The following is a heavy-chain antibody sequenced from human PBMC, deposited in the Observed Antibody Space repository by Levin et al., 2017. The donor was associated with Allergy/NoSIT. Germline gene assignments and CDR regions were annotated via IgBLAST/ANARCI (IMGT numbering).Heavy chain of an antibody. CDR2: IYSGGST. CDR3: ARWEHDNGGFDP. J-gene: IGHJ5*02. V-gene: IGHV3-53*01. Sequence: GESLKISCAASGFTVSSNYMSWVRQAPGKGLEWVSVIYSGGSTYYADSVKGRFTISRDNSKNTLYLQMNSLRAEDTAVYYCARWEHDNGGFDPWGQGTLVTVSS. D-gene: IGHD1-26*01. CDR1: GFTVSSNY.